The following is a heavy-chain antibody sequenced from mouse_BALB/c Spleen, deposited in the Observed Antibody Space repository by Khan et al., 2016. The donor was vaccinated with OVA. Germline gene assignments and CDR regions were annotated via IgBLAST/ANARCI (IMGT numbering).Heavy chain of an antibody. CDR2: ISSGGSYT. V-gene: IGHV5-9-3*01. Sequence: EVELVESGGGLVKPGGSLKLSCAASGFTFSNYAMSWVRQTPEKRLEWVATISSGGSYTYYPDSVKGRFTISRDNAKNTLYLQLSSLRSEYTAMYYCARTPGYYGSNYFDDWGQGTTLTVSS. J-gene: IGHJ2*01. CDR1: GFTFSNYA. D-gene: IGHD1-1*01. CDR3: ARTPGYYGSNYFDD.